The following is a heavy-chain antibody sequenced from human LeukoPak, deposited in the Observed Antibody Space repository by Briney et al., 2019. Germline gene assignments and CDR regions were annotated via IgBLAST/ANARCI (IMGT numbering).Heavy chain of an antibody. V-gene: IGHV3-43*02. CDR3: AKESGKFDY. CDR2: VSADGGST. Sequence: GGSLRLSCVASGLNFDDSAMHWVRQAPGKGLEWVSLVSADGGSTFSADSVKGRFSISRDNSKNSLYLQMNSLRSEDTAMYYCAKESGKFDYWGQGTLVAVSS. J-gene: IGHJ4*02. CDR1: GLNFDDSA.